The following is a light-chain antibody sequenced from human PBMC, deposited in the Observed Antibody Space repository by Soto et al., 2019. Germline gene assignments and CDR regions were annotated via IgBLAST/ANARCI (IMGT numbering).Light chain of an antibody. V-gene: IGKV3-20*01. CDR1: QSVTSSY. J-gene: IGKJ4*01. Sequence: EIVLTQSPGTLSLSPGERATLSCRASQSVTSSYLAWYQQKPGQAPRLLIYGASSRATGIPDRFGGSGSGTDFTLTISRLEPQDFAMYYCHQYGSSPLTFGGGTKVEIK. CDR2: GAS. CDR3: HQYGSSPLT.